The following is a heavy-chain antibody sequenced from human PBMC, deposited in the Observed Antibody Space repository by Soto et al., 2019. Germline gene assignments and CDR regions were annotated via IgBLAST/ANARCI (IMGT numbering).Heavy chain of an antibody. J-gene: IGHJ4*02. V-gene: IGHV4-59*01. D-gene: IGHD7-27*01. Sequence: SETLSLTCTVSGGSISSYYWSWIRQPPGKGLEWIGYIYYSGSTNYNPSLKSRVTISVDTSKNQFSLKLSSVTAADTAVYYCARDANWGWGASHYFDYWGQGTLVTVSS. CDR1: GGSISSYY. CDR2: IYYSGST. CDR3: ARDANWGWGASHYFDY.